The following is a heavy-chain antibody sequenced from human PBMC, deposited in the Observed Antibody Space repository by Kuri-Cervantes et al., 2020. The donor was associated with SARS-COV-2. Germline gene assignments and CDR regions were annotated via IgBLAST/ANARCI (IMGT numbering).Heavy chain of an antibody. CDR1: GYTFTSYA. Sequence: ASVKVSCKASGYTFTSYAMNWVRQAPGQGLEWLGWVDTNTFIATYAQGFTGRFVFSLDTSVSTAYLQISSLKAEDTAVYYCGGGYCSNGVCLDSWGQGTLVTVSS. J-gene: IGHJ4*02. D-gene: IGHD2-8*01. CDR3: GGGYCSNGVCLDS. CDR2: VDTNTFIA. V-gene: IGHV7-4-1*02.